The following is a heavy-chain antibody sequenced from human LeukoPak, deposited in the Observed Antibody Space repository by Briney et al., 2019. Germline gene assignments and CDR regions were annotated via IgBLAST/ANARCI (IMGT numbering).Heavy chain of an antibody. V-gene: IGHV3-66*01. CDR1: GFTVSSNY. J-gene: IGHJ4*02. D-gene: IGHD1-1*01. CDR2: IYSGGST. Sequence: GGSLRLSCAASGFTVSSNYMSWVRQAPGKGLEWVSIIYSGGSTFYADSVKGRFTISRDSSKNTVYLQMNNLRAEDTAVYYCARDHQLWSFDDWGQGTLVTVSS. CDR3: ARDHQLWSFDD.